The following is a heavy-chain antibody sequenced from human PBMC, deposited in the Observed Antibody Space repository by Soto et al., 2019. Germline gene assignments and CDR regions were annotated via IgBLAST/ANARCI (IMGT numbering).Heavy chain of an antibody. CDR1: GGSFSGYY. CDR3: ARVRTEYAGLDY. CDR2: INHSGST. Sequence: SETLSLTCAVYGGSFSGYYWSWIRQPPGKGLEWIGEINHSGSTNYNPSLKSRVTISVDTSKNQFSLKLRSVTAADTAVYFCARVRTEYAGLDYWGQGTLVTVSS. V-gene: IGHV4-34*01. J-gene: IGHJ4*02. D-gene: IGHD2-2*01.